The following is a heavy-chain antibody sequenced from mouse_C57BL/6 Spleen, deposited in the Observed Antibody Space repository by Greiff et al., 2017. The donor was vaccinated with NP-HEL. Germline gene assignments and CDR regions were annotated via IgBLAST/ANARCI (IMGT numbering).Heavy chain of an antibody. J-gene: IGHJ1*03. D-gene: IGHD1-1*01. CDR2: ISSGGSYT. CDR3: ARHHYYGSSYGYFDV. CDR1: GFTFSSYG. V-gene: IGHV5-6*01. Sequence: EVQVVESGGDLVKPGGSLKLSCAASGFTFSSYGMSWVRQTPDKRLEWVATISSGGSYTYYPDSVKGRFTISRDNAKNTLYLQMSSLKSEDTAMYYCARHHYYGSSYGYFDVWGTGTTVTVSS.